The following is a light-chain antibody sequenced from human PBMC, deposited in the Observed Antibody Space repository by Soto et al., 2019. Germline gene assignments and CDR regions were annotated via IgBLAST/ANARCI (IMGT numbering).Light chain of an antibody. J-gene: IGKJ1*01. Sequence: EIVLTQSPGTLSWSTGERATLSCRASQSVSSSYLAWYQQKPGQAPRLLIYGASSRATGIPDRFSGSGSGTDFTLTISRLEPEDFAVYYCQQYGSSPWAFGQGTKVDNK. V-gene: IGKV3-20*01. CDR1: QSVSSSY. CDR2: GAS. CDR3: QQYGSSPWA.